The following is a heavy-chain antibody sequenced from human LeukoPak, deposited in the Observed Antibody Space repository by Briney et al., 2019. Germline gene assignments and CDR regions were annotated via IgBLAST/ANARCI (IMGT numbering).Heavy chain of an antibody. CDR1: GSTFDDYA. Sequence: GGSLRLSCAASGSTFDDYAMHWVRQAPGKGLEWVALISWEGDTTYYADSVRGRFTISRDNSKNSLYLQMNSLRTEDTAFYYCTRDTDYGSATNYFDSWGQGTLVSVSS. V-gene: IGHV3-43*01. CDR3: TRDTDYGSATNYFDS. D-gene: IGHD3-10*01. CDR2: ISWEGDTT. J-gene: IGHJ4*02.